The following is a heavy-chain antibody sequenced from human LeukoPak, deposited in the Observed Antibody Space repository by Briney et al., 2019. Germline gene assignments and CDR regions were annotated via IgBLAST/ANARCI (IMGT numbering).Heavy chain of an antibody. J-gene: IGHJ5*02. V-gene: IGHV1-24*01. D-gene: IGHD3-10*01. Sequence: ASVKVSCKVSGYTLTELSMHWVRQAPGKGLEWMGGFDPEDGETIYAQKFQGRVTMTEDTSTDTAYMELSSLRSEDTAVYYCATVIGAERYNWFDPWGQGTLVTVSS. CDR3: ATVIGAERYNWFDP. CDR2: FDPEDGET. CDR1: GYTLTELS.